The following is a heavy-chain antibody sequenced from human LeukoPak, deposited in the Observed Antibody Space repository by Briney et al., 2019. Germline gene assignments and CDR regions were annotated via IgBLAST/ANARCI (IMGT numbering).Heavy chain of an antibody. D-gene: IGHD6-19*01. V-gene: IGHV3-23*01. J-gene: IGHJ4*02. CDR2: IRGTGGGT. CDR1: GFTFRTYA. CDR3: AKDPRDEYSSGWYFDY. Sequence: PGGSLRLSCAASGFTFRTYAMSWVRQPPGKGLEWFSTIRGTGGGTSYADSVTGRFTISRDNSKHTLYLQTNSLRAYDTGVYYCAKDPRDEYSSGWYFDYWGQGTLVTGSS.